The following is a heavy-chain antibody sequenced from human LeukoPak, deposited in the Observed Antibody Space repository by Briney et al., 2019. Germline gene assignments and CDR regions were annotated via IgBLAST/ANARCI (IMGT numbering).Heavy chain of an antibody. CDR1: GYTFTSYD. CDR2: MNPNSGNA. J-gene: IGHJ4*02. CDR3: ARGGWDSSGYTPLHYFDY. V-gene: IGHV1-8*02. D-gene: IGHD3-22*01. Sequence: GASVKVSCKASGYTFTSYDINWVRQATGQGLEWMGWMNPNSGNAGYAQKFQDRVTMTRNTSISTAYMELRTLRSEDTGVYYCARGGWDSSGYTPLHYFDYWGQGTLVTVSS.